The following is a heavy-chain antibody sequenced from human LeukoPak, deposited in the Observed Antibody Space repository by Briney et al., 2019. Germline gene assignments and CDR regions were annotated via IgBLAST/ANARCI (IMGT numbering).Heavy chain of an antibody. Sequence: SETLSLTCAVSGGSISSSNWWSWVRQPPGKGLEWIGEINHSGSTNYNPSLKSRVTISVDTSKNQFSLKLSSVTAADTAVYYCARGFGSFDYWGQGTLVTVSS. J-gene: IGHJ4*02. CDR1: GGSISSSNW. V-gene: IGHV4-4*02. D-gene: IGHD3-10*01. CDR3: ARGFGSFDY. CDR2: INHSGST.